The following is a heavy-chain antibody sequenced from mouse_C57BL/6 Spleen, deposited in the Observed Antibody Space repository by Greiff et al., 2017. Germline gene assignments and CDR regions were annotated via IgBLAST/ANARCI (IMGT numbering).Heavy chain of an antibody. V-gene: IGHV1-78*01. CDR1: GYTFTDHT. D-gene: IGHD2-3*01. Sequence: QVQLQQSDAELVKPGASVKISCKVSGYTFTDHTIHWMKQRPEQGLEWIGYIYPRAGSTKYNDKVKGKTTLTTDKSSSTAYMQLNSLTSEDSAVYFCAREDGYPTWFAYWGQGTLVTVSA. CDR2: IYPRAGST. CDR3: AREDGYPTWFAY. J-gene: IGHJ3*01.